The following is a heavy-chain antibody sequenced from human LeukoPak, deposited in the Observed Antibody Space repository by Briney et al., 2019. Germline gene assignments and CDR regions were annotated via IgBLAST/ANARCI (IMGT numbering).Heavy chain of an antibody. CDR1: GYTFTSYY. V-gene: IGHV1-46*01. CDR2: INPSGGST. J-gene: IGHJ4*02. D-gene: IGHD3-9*01. CDR3: ERMEGSDILAGYNY. Sequence: ASVKVSCNASGYTFTSYYMHWVRQAPGEGLEWRGIINPSGGSTSYAQKFQGRGTMTRDTSRSAVYMELSSLRSEDTAVYYCERMEGSDILAGYNYWGQGTLVTVSS.